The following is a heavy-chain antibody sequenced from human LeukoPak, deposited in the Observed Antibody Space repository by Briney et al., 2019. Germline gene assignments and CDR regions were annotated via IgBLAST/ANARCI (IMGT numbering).Heavy chain of an antibody. V-gene: IGHV4-34*09. CDR3: ARAMLQLRHYYYYYYMDV. D-gene: IGHD6-6*01. Sequence: SETLSLTCAVYGGSFSGYYWSWIRQPPGKGLEWIGEINHSGSTNYNPSLKSRVTISVDTSKNQFSLKLSSVTAADTAVYYCARAMLQLRHYYYYYYMDVWGKGTTVTVSS. CDR2: INHSGST. CDR1: GGSFSGYY. J-gene: IGHJ6*03.